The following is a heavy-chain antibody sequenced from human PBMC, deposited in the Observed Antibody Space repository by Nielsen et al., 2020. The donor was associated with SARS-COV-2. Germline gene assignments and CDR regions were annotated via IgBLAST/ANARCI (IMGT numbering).Heavy chain of an antibody. V-gene: IGHV3-21*01. CDR3: ARDFLPIAAAGWFDP. D-gene: IGHD6-13*01. Sequence: GGSLRLSCAASGFTFSSYSMNWVRKPPGKGLEWVSSISSSSSYIYYADSVKGRFTISRDNAKNSLYLQMNSLRAEDTAVYYCARDFLPIAAAGWFDPWGQGTLVTVSS. J-gene: IGHJ5*02. CDR1: GFTFSSYS. CDR2: ISSSSSYI.